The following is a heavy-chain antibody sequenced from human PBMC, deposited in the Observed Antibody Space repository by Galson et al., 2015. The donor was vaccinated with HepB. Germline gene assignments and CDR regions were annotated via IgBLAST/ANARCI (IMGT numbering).Heavy chain of an antibody. CDR3: ARGRDSSSWNWFDP. J-gene: IGHJ5*02. CDR1: GYTFTGYY. Sequence: SVKVSCKASGYTFTGYYMHWVRQAPGQGLEWMGRINPNSGGTNYAQKFQGRVTMTRDTSISTAYMELSRLRSDDTAVYYCARGRDSSSWNWFDPWGQGTLVTVSS. D-gene: IGHD6-6*01. V-gene: IGHV1-2*06. CDR2: INPNSGGT.